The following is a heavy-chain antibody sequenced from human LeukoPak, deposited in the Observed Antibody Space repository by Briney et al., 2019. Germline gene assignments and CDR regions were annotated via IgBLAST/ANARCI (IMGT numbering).Heavy chain of an antibody. CDR2: INHSAST. J-gene: IGHJ4*02. V-gene: IGHV4-34*01. Sequence: SETLSLTCAVYGGSFSGYYWSWIRQPPGKGLDWIGEINHSASTNYNPSLKSRVTISVDTSQNQFSLRLSSVPAADRAVYYCARGPDYYDSSGLEFDYWGQGTLVTVSS. D-gene: IGHD3-22*01. CDR3: ARGPDYYDSSGLEFDY. CDR1: GGSFSGYY.